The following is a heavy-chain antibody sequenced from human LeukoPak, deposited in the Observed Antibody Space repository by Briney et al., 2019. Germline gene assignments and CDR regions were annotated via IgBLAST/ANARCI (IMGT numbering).Heavy chain of an antibody. V-gene: IGHV3-23*01. Sequence: GGSLRLSCAASGFTFCSYAMSWVRQAPGKGLKWVSAISGSGGSTYYAVSVKGRFTISRDNSKNTLYLQMNSLRAEDTAVYYCAKGAPVATAYSRPGYWGQGTLVTVSS. D-gene: IGHD5-12*01. CDR2: ISGSGGST. CDR1: GFTFCSYA. CDR3: AKGAPVATAYSRPGY. J-gene: IGHJ4*02.